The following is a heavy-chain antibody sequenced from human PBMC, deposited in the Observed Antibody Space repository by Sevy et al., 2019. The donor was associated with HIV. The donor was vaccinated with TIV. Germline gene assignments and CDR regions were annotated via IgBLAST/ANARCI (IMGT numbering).Heavy chain of an antibody. CDR1: GFMFRSFG. J-gene: IGHJ5*02. D-gene: IGHD7-27*01. Sequence: GGSLRLSCAASGFMFRSFGFHWVRQAPDKGLEWVAFIRFDGSNDYYADSVKGRFTISRDNSKNTLSLQMKSLRVEDTAVYYCAKEMGKWLDPWGQGTLVTVSS. CDR3: AKEMGKWLDP. CDR2: IRFDGSND. V-gene: IGHV3-30*02.